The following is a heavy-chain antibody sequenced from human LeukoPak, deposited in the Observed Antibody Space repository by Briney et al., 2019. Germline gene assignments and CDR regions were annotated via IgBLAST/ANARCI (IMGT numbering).Heavy chain of an antibody. CDR2: INQAGSEK. J-gene: IGHJ4*02. CDR3: ARDGYTTSSVLRY. D-gene: IGHD6-6*01. V-gene: IGHV3-7*04. Sequence: TLSLSSAPSGYTFSNYLIRWGRKAPRLWDERGANINQAGSEKNYADSVKGRFTISRDNAKNSLYLQMNSLRAEDTAVYYCARDGYTTSSVLRYWGQGTLVTVSS. CDR1: GYTFSNYL.